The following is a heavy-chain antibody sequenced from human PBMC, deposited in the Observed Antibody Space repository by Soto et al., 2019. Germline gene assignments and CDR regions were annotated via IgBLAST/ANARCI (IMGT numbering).Heavy chain of an antibody. CDR1: GGSISSYY. CDR3: ARGYDYGDYGDFDP. CDR2: IYTSGGT. J-gene: IGHJ5*02. D-gene: IGHD4-17*01. Sequence: QVQLQESGPGLVKPSETLSLTCTVSGGSISSYYWNWIRQSAGKGLEWIGRIYTSGGTNYNPSLKSPVTMSVYTSKNQLSLRLSSVTAADTAVYYCARGYDYGDYGDFDPWGQGTLVTVSS. V-gene: IGHV4-4*07.